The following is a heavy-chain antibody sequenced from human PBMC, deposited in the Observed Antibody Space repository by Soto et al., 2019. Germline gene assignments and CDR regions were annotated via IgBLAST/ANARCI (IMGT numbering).Heavy chain of an antibody. Sequence: QVQLVQSGAEVKKLGASVKVSCKASGYTFTAYYIHWVRQAPGQGLEWVGWINPNSGDTNYAQRLQGWVTMTGDTSVSTAYMDLTRLRSDDTAVYYCARGGYTYGYGLDYWGQGTLVTVSS. V-gene: IGHV1-2*04. CDR2: INPNSGDT. J-gene: IGHJ4*02. CDR3: ARGGYTYGYGLDY. CDR1: GYTFTAYY. D-gene: IGHD5-18*01.